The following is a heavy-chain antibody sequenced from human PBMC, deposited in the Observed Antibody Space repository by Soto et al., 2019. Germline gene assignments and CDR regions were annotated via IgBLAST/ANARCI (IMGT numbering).Heavy chain of an antibody. V-gene: IGHV4-30-4*01. CDR2: VPYSGET. J-gene: IGHJ4*02. Sequence: QVQLQESGPGLVKPSQTLSLTCTVSGGSISSADDYWSWIRQPPGKGLEWIGSVPYSGETYYSPSSNRRIPVLVDTSRNQFSLRVSSVTAADPAAYYGARARSGDYVPDWGQGTLVTVSS. CDR1: GGSISSADDY. CDR3: ARARSGDYVPD. D-gene: IGHD4-17*01.